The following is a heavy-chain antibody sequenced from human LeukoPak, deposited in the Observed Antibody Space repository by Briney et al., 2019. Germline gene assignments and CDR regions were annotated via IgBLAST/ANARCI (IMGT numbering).Heavy chain of an antibody. CDR2: ISAYNGNT. J-gene: IGHJ6*04. CDR1: GYTFTSYG. CDR3: ARERTMVRGVDTHLGPWDV. V-gene: IGHV1-18*01. D-gene: IGHD3-10*01. Sequence: APGKVSCKASGYTFTSYGISWVRQAPGQGLECMGWISAYNGNTNYAQKLQGRVTMTTDTSTSKAYMELRSLRSDDTAVYYCARERTMVRGVDTHLGPWDVWGKGTTVTVSS.